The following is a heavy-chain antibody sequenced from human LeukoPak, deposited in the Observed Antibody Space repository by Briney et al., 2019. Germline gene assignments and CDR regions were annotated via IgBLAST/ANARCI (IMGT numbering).Heavy chain of an antibody. J-gene: IGHJ4*02. CDR2: INHSGYT. Sequence: SETLSLTCAVSGVSFDDYYWSWVRQTPGKGLEWIGEINHSGYTNDSPSLKSRVTLSIDTSRKQFSLNPRSVTVADTGIYYCTRMTAGHDYWGQGTLVTVSS. CDR3: TRMTAGHDY. V-gene: IGHV4-34*01. CDR1: GVSFDDYY. D-gene: IGHD2-21*02.